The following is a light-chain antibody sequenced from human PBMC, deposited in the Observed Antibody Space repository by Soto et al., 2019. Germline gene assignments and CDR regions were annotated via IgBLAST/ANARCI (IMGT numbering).Light chain of an antibody. CDR2: GAS. Sequence: EILLTQSPGTLSLSPGDRATLSCRAGQSLSNSFLAWYQQKPGQTPRLLISGASIRATDIPDRFSGSGSGTDFTLTISRLEPEDFAVYFCQQYGRLPRSFGGGTKVDI. V-gene: IGKV3-20*01. CDR3: QQYGRLPRS. CDR1: QSLSNSF. J-gene: IGKJ4*01.